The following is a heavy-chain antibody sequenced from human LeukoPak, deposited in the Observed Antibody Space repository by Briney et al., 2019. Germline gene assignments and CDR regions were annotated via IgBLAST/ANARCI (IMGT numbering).Heavy chain of an antibody. CDR3: AKGTGKYFTYFDN. CDR1: GFTFDDYA. V-gene: IGHV3-9*01. CDR2: ISWNSGSI. Sequence: GGSLRLSCTASGFTFDDYAMHWVRHAPGKGLEWVSGISWNSGSIDYAGSVRGRFTISRDNANNSLFLHMSSLSAEDTALYYCAKGTGKYFTYFDNWGQGTLVTVSS. D-gene: IGHD2/OR15-2a*01. J-gene: IGHJ4*02.